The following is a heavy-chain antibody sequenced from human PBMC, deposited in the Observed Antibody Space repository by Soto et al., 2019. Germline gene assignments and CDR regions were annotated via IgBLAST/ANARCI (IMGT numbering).Heavy chain of an antibody. V-gene: IGHV1-18*01. CDR3: ARLGRDGYNFHY. CDR2: ISAYSGNT. J-gene: IGHJ4*02. Sequence: ASVEVSCKASGYTFSSYGISWVRKAPGQGLEWMGWISAYSGNTNYAQKLQGRVTMTTDTSTSTAYMELRSLRSDDTALYYCARLGRDGYNFHYWGQGTLVTVSS. CDR1: GYTFSSYG. D-gene: IGHD5-12*01.